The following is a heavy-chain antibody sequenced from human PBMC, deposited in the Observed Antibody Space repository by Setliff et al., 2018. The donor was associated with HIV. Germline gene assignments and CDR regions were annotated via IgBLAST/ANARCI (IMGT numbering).Heavy chain of an antibody. CDR3: ARGKVGYDGIMDV. Sequence: ASVKVSCKASGYTFTSYAMHWVRQAPGQRLEWMGWINAGNGNTKYSQEFQGRVTITRDTAASTAYMELSSLRSEDMAVHYCARGKVGYDGIMDVWGKGTTVTVSS. J-gene: IGHJ6*04. CDR1: GYTFTSYA. D-gene: IGHD3-16*01. CDR2: INAGNGNT. V-gene: IGHV1-3*03.